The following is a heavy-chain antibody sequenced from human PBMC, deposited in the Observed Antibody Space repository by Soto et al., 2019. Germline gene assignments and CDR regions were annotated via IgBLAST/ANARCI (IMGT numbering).Heavy chain of an antibody. CDR3: ARRGSRSYFDY. CDR1: GFTFSSYA. D-gene: IGHD1-26*01. V-gene: IGHV3-23*01. Sequence: GVLRLSCVASGFTFSSYAMSWVRQAPGKGLEWVSVISASGGSTYYADSVKGRCTISRDNSKNTLFLQMNSLRAEDTAVYYCARRGSRSYFDYWGQGTPVPVSS. CDR2: ISASGGST. J-gene: IGHJ4*02.